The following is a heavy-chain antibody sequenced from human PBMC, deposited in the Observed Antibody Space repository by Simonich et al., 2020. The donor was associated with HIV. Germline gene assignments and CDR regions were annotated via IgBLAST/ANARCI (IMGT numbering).Heavy chain of an antibody. V-gene: IGHV1-24*01. CDR2: FDPENGET. Sequence: QVQLVQSGAEVKKPGASVKVSCKVSGYTLTDLSLHWVRQAPGKGLEVMGNFDPENGETIYSKEFQGRVTMTEDTSTDTAYMELSSLRSEDTAVYYCATDSAYYYDSRDFYGGYFQHWGQGTLVTVSS. J-gene: IGHJ1*01. CDR3: ATDSAYYYDSRDFYGGYFQH. CDR1: GYTLTDLS. D-gene: IGHD3-22*01.